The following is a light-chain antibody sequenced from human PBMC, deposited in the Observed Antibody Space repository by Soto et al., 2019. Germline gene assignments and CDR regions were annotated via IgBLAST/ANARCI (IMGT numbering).Light chain of an antibody. V-gene: IGKV3-20*01. CDR3: QQYGTECT. CDR2: GAS. J-gene: IGKJ2*02. Sequence: EIVLTQSPGTLSLSPGERATLSCRASQSVSSSYLAWYQQKPGQAPRLLIYGASSRATCIPDRFSGSGSGTYFTLTISRLEPEAFAVYYCQQYGTECTFGQGTKLEIK. CDR1: QSVSSSY.